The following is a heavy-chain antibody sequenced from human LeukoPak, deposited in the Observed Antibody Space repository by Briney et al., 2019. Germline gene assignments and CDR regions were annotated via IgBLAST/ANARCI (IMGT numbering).Heavy chain of an antibody. J-gene: IGHJ4*02. CDR2: ISWNSGSI. D-gene: IGHD6-13*01. Sequence: GRSLRLSCAASGFTFDDYAMHWVRQAPGKGLEWVSGISWNSGSIGYADSVKGRFTISRDNAKNSLYLQMNSLRAEDTAVYYCAREGSSWHFDYWGQGTLVTVSS. CDR1: GFTFDDYA. V-gene: IGHV3-9*01. CDR3: AREGSSWHFDY.